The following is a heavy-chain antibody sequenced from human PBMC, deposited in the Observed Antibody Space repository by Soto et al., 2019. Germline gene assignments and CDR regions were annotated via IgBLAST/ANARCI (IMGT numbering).Heavy chain of an antibody. CDR2: INHSGST. CDR3: ARGRYYDSSGYYYSLTYYYGMDV. CDR1: GGSFSGYY. V-gene: IGHV4-34*01. D-gene: IGHD3-22*01. J-gene: IGHJ6*02. Sequence: PSETLSLTCAVYGGSFSGYYWSWIRQPPGKGLEWIGEINHSGSTNYNPSLKSRVTISVDTSKNQFSLKLSSVTAADTAVYYCARGRYYDSSGYYYSLTYYYGMDVWGQGTTVTVSS.